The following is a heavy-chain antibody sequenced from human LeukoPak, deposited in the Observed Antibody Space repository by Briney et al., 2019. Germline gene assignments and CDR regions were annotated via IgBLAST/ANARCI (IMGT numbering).Heavy chain of an antibody. CDR2: ISGSGAAT. D-gene: IGHD5-18*01. CDR1: GFTFSNYA. J-gene: IGHJ4*02. V-gene: IGHV3-23*01. Sequence: GGSLRLSCAASGFTFSNYAMSWVRQAPGKGLEWVSGISGSGAATYYADSVKGRFTISRDNSKNTLYLQMNSLRAEDTAVYYCANPGWTAMVGVFDYWGQGTLVTVSS. CDR3: ANPGWTAMVGVFDY.